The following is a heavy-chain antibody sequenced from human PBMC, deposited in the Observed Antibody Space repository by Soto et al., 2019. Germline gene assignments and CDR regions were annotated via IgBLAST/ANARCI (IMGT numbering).Heavy chain of an antibody. CDR1: GFTFSSYA. D-gene: IGHD3-10*01. CDR2: ISGSGGST. CDR3: AKGTITMVRGVIIRGEYYYYGMDV. V-gene: IGHV3-23*01. Sequence: GGSLRLSCAASGFTFSSYAMSWVRQAPGKGLEWVSAISGSGGSTYYADSVKGRFTISRDNSKNTLYLQMNSLRAEDTAVYYCAKGTITMVRGVIIRGEYYYYGMDVWGQGTTVTVSS. J-gene: IGHJ6*02.